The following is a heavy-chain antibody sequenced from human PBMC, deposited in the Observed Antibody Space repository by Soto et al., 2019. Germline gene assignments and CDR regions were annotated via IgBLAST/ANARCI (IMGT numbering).Heavy chain of an antibody. V-gene: IGHV5-10-1*01. Sequence: GESLKISCEGAGYSFSNYWITWVRQMPGKGLEWMGRIDPSDSYTIHNPSFQGHVIISVDKSINTAYLQWSSLRASDTAMYYCARQIYDSDTGPNFQYYFDSWGQGTPVTV. CDR1: GYSFSNYW. D-gene: IGHD3-22*01. CDR2: IDPSDSYT. J-gene: IGHJ4*02. CDR3: ARQIYDSDTGPNFQYYFDS.